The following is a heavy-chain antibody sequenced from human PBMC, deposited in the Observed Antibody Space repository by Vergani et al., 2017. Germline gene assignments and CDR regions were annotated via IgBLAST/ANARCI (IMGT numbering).Heavy chain of an antibody. CDR1: GFTLNTYG. CDR2: IRYDGSSE. Sequence: QVQILQSGGGVVQPGGSLRLSCTLSGFTLNTYGIHWVRQAPGKGLEWVSFIRYDGSSEYYGDSVKGRFTISRDKSQNTVNLQMNSLRADDTAVYYCTKGSRGYTGYFFDYWGQGTLATVSS. CDR3: TKGSRGYTGYFFDY. J-gene: IGHJ4*02. D-gene: IGHD5-12*01. V-gene: IGHV3-30*02.